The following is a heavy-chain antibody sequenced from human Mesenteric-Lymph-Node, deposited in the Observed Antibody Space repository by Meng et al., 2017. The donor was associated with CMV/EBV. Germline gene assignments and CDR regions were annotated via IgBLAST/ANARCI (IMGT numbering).Heavy chain of an antibody. V-gene: IGHV4-39*01. CDR3: ARRGNYDSDYSEY. J-gene: IGHJ4*02. Sequence: QVQLQESVPGRVKPSETLSLSCIVSGDSISNSTYYWTWIRQPPGKGLEWIGSVHHSGTTYYNPSLKGRLTISVDTSANLFSLRLTTVTAADTATYYCARRGNYDSDYSEYWGQGTLVTVSS. CDR1: GDSISNSTYY. D-gene: IGHD3-22*01. CDR2: VHHSGTT.